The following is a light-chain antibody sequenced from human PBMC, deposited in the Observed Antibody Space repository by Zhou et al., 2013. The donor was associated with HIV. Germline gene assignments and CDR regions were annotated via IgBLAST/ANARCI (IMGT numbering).Light chain of an antibody. CDR3: QGGAT. CDR1: QDINKY. CDR2: QTS. V-gene: IGKV1-16*01. J-gene: IGKJ2*01. Sequence: DIQMTQSPSSLSASVGDRVTITCQASQDINKYLNWYQQKPGKAPKVLIYQTSRLYSGVPSRFSGSASGTEFTLTITSLQPDDFATYYCQGGATFGQGTKLEIK.